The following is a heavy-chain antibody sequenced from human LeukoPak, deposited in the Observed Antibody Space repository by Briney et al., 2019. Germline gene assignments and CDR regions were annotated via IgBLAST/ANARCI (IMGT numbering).Heavy chain of an antibody. CDR3: ARGTTYCSGGSCYAEYYYGMDV. CDR1: GGSISSSSYY. J-gene: IGHJ6*02. Sequence: SETLSLTCTVSGGSISSSSYYWGWIRQPPGKGLEWIGSIYYSGSTYYNPSLKSRVTISVDTSKNQFSLKLSSVTAADTAVYYCARGTTYCSGGSCYAEYYYGMDVWGQGTTVTVSS. CDR2: IYYSGST. D-gene: IGHD2-15*01. V-gene: IGHV4-39*07.